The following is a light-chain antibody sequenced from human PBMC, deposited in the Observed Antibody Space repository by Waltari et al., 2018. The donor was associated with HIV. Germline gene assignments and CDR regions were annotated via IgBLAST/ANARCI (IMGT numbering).Light chain of an antibody. Sequence: DIQMTQSPSTLSASVADRVTSTCRATPTVFTCLAWYQPKPGNVPTPLIYHASTLESGVPSRVRGSGAGTELTVKVRRLQPDDCAKYECLEDQSPARTFGEGTKVDIK. CDR2: HAS. CDR3: LEDQSPART. CDR1: PTVFTC. V-gene: IGKV1-5*03. J-gene: IGKJ1*01.